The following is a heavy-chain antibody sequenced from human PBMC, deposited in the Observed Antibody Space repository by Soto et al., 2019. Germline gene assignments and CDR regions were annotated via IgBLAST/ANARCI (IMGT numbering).Heavy chain of an antibody. CDR1: GFTFSNYG. J-gene: IGHJ4*02. CDR3: ALWYNSGYSIDY. Sequence: GGSLRLSCAASGFTFSNYGMYWVRQAPGKGLEWVAVIWYDGNKKYYADPVKGRFAISRDNSKNTLYLQVNSLRAEDTAVYYCALWYNSGYSIDYWGLGNMVTVSS. V-gene: IGHV3-33*01. CDR2: IWYDGNKK. D-gene: IGHD3-22*01.